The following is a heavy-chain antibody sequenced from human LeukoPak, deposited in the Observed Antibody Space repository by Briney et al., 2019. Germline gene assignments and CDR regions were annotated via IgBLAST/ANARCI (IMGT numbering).Heavy chain of an antibody. CDR3: ARGVGAKGIDY. D-gene: IGHD1-26*01. CDR2: IYYSGST. J-gene: IGHJ4*02. V-gene: IGHV4-59*01. CDR1: GGSISSYY. Sequence: SETLSLTCTVSGGSISSYYWSWIRQPPGKGLEWSGYIYYSGSTNYNPSLKSRVTISVDTSKHQSSLKPISVTAADTAVYSWARGVGAKGIDYWGQGTMVTVSS.